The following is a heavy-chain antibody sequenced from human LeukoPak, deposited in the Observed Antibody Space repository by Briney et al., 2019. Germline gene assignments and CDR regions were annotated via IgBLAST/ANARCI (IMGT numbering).Heavy chain of an antibody. CDR1: GFTFSSYS. J-gene: IGHJ3*02. D-gene: IGHD1-7*01. CDR3: ARRSSTGTPGGAFDI. Sequence: GGSLRLSCAASGFTFSSYSMNWVRQAPGKGLEWVSSISSSSSYTYYADSVKGRFTISRDNAKNSLYLQMNSLRAEDTAVYYCARRSSTGTPGGAFDIWGQGTMVTVSS. CDR2: ISSSSSYT. V-gene: IGHV3-21*01.